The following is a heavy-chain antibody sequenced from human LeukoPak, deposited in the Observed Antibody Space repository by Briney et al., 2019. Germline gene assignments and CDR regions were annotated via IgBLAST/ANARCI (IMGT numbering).Heavy chain of an antibody. CDR2: ISSSGSTI. Sequence: GGSLRLSCAASGFTFSSYEMNWVRQAPGKGLEWVSYISSSGSTIYYADSVKGRFTISRDNAKNSLYLQTNSLRAEDTAVYYCAREALPGFDYWGQGTLVTVSS. V-gene: IGHV3-48*03. CDR1: GFTFSSYE. CDR3: AREALPGFDY. J-gene: IGHJ4*02.